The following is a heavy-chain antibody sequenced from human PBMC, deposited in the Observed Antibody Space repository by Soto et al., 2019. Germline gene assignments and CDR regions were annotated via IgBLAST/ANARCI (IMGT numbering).Heavy chain of an antibody. CDR2: IYPPDSDT. CDR1: GYSFTSNW. Sequence: RGESLKISCKASGYSFTSNWIGWVRQMPGKGLEWLGIIYPPDSDTRYSPSLQGQVTMSIDKSISTAYLHWRSLKASDTAIYFCATHRAYGSGNVVFDYWGQGTLATASS. J-gene: IGHJ4*02. CDR3: ATHRAYGSGNVVFDY. D-gene: IGHD3-10*01. V-gene: IGHV5-51*01.